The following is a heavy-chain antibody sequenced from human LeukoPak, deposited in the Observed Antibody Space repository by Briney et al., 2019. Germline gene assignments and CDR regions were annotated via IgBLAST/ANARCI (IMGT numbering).Heavy chain of an antibody. CDR3: ARGKNYYDSSGYHP. CDR2: INAGNGNT. CDR1: GHTFTSYA. V-gene: IGHV1-3*01. J-gene: IGHJ5*02. Sequence: ASVKVSCKASGHTFTSYAMHWVRQAPGQRLEWMGWINAGNGNTKYSQKFQGRVTITRDTSASTAYVELSSLRSEDTAVYYCARGKNYYDSSGYHPWGQGTLVTVSS. D-gene: IGHD3-22*01.